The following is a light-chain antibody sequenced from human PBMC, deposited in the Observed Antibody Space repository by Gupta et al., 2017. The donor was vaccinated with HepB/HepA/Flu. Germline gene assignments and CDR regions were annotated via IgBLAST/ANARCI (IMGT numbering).Light chain of an antibody. V-gene: IGLV1-51*02. Sequence: QSVLTQPPSVSAAPGQKVTISCSGSSSNFENKYVSWYQPLPGTAPKHLIYENDKPPSWIPDRFSGSNSGTSATLGITGLHTWYEDDYYSQTWDSVFGGGTKLTVL. CDR2: END. CDR3: QTWDSV. CDR1: SSNFENKY. J-gene: IGLJ3*02.